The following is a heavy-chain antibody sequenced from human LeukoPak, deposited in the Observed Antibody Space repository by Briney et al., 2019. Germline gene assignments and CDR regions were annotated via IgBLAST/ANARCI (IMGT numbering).Heavy chain of an antibody. CDR1: GGSMRNYY. V-gene: IGHV4-59*01. D-gene: IGHD2-2*01. CDR3: ARGWASSWYYFDF. Sequence: SETLSLTCAVSGGSMRNYYWSWIRQPPGKGLEWIGYTYDSGISSYNPSLRSRVSISIDTSKNQFSLNLSSVTAADTAVYYCARGWASSWYYFDFWGQGTLVTVSS. CDR2: TYDSGIS. J-gene: IGHJ4*02.